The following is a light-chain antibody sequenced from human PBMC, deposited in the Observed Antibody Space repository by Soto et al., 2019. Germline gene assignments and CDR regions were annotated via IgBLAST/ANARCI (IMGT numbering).Light chain of an antibody. CDR1: QSVRSN. V-gene: IGKV3-15*01. J-gene: IGKJ5*01. CDR3: QQSSNWPPIS. CDR2: GAS. Sequence: EIVMTQAPATLSVSQEERANVSFSASQSVRSNLAWYQQKPGQAPRLLMYGASTRATGIPARFSGSGSGTEFTLTIRSLEPEDFAVYYCQQSSNWPPISFGQGTRRAIK.